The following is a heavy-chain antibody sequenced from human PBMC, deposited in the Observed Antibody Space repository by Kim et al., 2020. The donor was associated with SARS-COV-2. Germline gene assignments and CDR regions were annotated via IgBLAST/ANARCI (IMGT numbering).Heavy chain of an antibody. CDR3: AKDGEPSGSYFDY. CDR2: ISYDGSNK. V-gene: IGHV3-30*18. CDR1: GFTFSSYG. D-gene: IGHD1-26*01. J-gene: IGHJ4*02. Sequence: GGSLRLSCAASGFTFSSYGMHWVRQAPGKGLEWVAVISYDGSNKYYADSVKGRFTISRDNSKNTLYLQMNSLRAEDTAVYYCAKDGEPSGSYFDYWGQGTLVTVSS.